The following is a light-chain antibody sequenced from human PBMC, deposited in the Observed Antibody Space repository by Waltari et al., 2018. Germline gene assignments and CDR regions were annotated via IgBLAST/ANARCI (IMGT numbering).Light chain of an antibody. Sequence: QLALTQSPSASASLGASVKLTCTLDSGHSSNVVAWHQQHPEKGPRYLMKINSDGSHSKGDEIPDRFSGSSSGAERYRTISSVQSDNEADYYCQTGGHGTWVFGGGTKLTVL. CDR3: QTGGHGTWV. CDR1: SGHSSNV. V-gene: IGLV4-69*01. J-gene: IGLJ3*02. CDR2: INSDGSH.